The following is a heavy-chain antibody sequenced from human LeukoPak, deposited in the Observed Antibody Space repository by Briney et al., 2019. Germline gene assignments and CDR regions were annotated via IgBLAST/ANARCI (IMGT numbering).Heavy chain of an antibody. CDR1: GFTFSNYA. V-gene: IGHV3-23*01. D-gene: IGHD6-19*01. J-gene: IGHJ4*02. CDR2: ISGSGDST. Sequence: GGSLRLSCAASGFTFSNYAMRWVRQAPGKGLEWVSGISGSGDSTYYADSVKGRFTISRDNSKNTLYLQMNSLRAEDTAVYYCARRSGIAVAGVFDYWGQGTLVTVSS. CDR3: ARRSGIAVAGVFDY.